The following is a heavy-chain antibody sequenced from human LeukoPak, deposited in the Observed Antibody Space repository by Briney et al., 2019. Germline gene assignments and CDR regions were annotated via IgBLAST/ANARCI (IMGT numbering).Heavy chain of an antibody. V-gene: IGHV4-59*01. D-gene: IGHD5-18*01. J-gene: IGHJ3*02. Sequence: SETLSLTCAVSGGSISTYYWSWIRQSPGKGLEWIAYIDYRGSTTYNPSLRSRVTISVDTSRNQFSLKLSSVTAADTAVYYCARSRSGYSYDHAAFEIWGQGTLVTVSS. CDR2: IDYRGST. CDR1: GGSISTYY. CDR3: ARSRSGYSYDHAAFEI.